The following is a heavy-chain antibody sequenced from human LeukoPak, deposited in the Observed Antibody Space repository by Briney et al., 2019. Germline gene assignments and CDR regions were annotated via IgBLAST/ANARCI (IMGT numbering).Heavy chain of an antibody. Sequence: GGSLRLSCAASGFTFSSYGMHWVRQAPGKGLEWVAVISYDGSNKYYADSVKGRFTISRDNSKNTLYLQMNSLRAEDTAVYYCAKARMPTVTRYAFDIWGQGTMVTVSS. D-gene: IGHD4-17*01. CDR1: GFTFSSYG. V-gene: IGHV3-30*18. CDR2: ISYDGSNK. CDR3: AKARMPTVTRYAFDI. J-gene: IGHJ3*02.